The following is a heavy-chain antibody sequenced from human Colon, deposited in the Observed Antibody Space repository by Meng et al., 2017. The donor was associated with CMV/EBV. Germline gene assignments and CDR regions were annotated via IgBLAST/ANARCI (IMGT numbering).Heavy chain of an antibody. V-gene: IGHV5-51*01. CDR1: GYSFANYW. Sequence: GESLKISCKGSGYSFANYWIGWVRQMPGKGLEWMGIIDPGDSDTRYSPSFEGHVTISADKSISTAYLQWSSLKASDTAIYYCARRYGAGGYGMGDWGLGTTVTVSS. J-gene: IGHJ6*02. D-gene: IGHD4-17*01. CDR2: IDPGDSDT. CDR3: ARRYGAGGYGMGD.